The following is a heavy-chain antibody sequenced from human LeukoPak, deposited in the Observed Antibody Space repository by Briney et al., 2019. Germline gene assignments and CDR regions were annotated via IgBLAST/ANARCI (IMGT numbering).Heavy chain of an antibody. J-gene: IGHJ6*03. CDR1: GFTFSSNY. CDR2: IYSGGST. V-gene: IGHV3-53*01. D-gene: IGHD3-10*01. CDR3: ARYYGSGRYLPYYYYMDV. Sequence: GGSLRLSCAASGFTFSSNYMSWVRQAPGKGLEWVSVIYSGGSTYYADSVKGRFTISRDNSKNTLYLQMNSLRAEDTAVYYCARYYGSGRYLPYYYYMDVWGKGTTVTVSS.